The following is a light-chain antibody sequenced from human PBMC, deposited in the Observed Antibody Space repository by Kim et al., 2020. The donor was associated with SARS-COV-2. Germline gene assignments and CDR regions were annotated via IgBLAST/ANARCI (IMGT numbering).Light chain of an antibody. V-gene: IGKV1-5*03. Sequence: ASVGDRVTITCRASQSISSWLGWYQQKPGKAPKLLIYKASSLESGVPSRFSGSGSGTEFTLTISSLQPDDFATYYCQQYNSYPITFGQGTRLDIK. J-gene: IGKJ5*01. CDR3: QQYNSYPIT. CDR2: KAS. CDR1: QSISSW.